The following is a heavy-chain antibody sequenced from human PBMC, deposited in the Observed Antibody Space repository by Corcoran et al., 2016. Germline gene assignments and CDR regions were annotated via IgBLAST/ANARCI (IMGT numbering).Heavy chain of an antibody. CDR1: GYTFTGYY. V-gene: IGHV1-2*02. CDR3: ARDLGGDY. J-gene: IGHJ4*02. CDR2: INPNSGVL. Sequence: QVQLVQSGAEVKKPGASVKVSCKASGYTFTGYYMHWVRQAPGQGLEWMGWINPNSGVLNYEQKFQGRVTMTRDTSISTAYMELSRLRSDDTAVYYCARDLGGDYWGQGTLVTVSS. D-gene: IGHD3-10*01.